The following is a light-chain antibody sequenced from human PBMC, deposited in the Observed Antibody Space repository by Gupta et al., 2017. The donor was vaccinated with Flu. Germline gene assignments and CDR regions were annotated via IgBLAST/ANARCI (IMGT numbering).Light chain of an antibody. CDR3: LQSDCTHWT. CDR2: TAA. Sequence: PSSLSASIGDRVTITCLASHKIGVYLKWYQQKPGKAPQLLMYTAASLQSGVPSRFSGSRSGTNFTLTINRLQPEDFAIYYCLQSDCTHWTFGQGTKVEI. J-gene: IGKJ1*01. V-gene: IGKV1-39*01. CDR1: HKIGVY.